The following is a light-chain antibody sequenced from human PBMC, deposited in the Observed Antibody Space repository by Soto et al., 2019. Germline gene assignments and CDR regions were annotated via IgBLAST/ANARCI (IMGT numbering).Light chain of an antibody. CDR1: QSVSSSY. Sequence: EIVVTQSPGTLSLSPGERATLSFRASQSVSSSYLAWYQQTPGQAPRLLIYGASSRVTGIPDRFSGSGSGSDFTLTISRLEPEDFAVYYCQQYGSSPRTFGQGTKVDIK. V-gene: IGKV3-20*01. CDR2: GAS. J-gene: IGKJ1*01. CDR3: QQYGSSPRT.